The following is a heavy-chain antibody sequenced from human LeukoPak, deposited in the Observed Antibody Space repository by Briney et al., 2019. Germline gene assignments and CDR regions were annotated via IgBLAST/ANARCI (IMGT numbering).Heavy chain of an antibody. J-gene: IGHJ3*02. CDR1: GFTFSSYS. V-gene: IGHV3-21*01. D-gene: IGHD3-10*01. Sequence: PGGSLRLSCAASGFTFSSYSMNWVRQAPGKGLEWVSSISSSSSYIYYADSVKGRFTISRDNAKNSLYLQMNSLRAEDTAVYYCARDPSMVRGVTEAFDIWGQGTMVTVSS. CDR2: ISSSSSYI. CDR3: ARDPSMVRGVTEAFDI.